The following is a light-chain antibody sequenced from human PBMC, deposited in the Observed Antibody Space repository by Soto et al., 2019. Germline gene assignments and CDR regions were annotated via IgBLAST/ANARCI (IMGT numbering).Light chain of an antibody. V-gene: IGLV2-14*01. CDR1: STDVGGYNY. CDR3: TSYTKNSPVV. J-gene: IGLJ2*01. CDR2: EVS. Sequence: QSALTQPASVSGSPGQSITISCTGSSTDVGGYNYVSWYQQHPGKAPKLMIYEVSNRPSGVSNRFSGSKSGNTASLTISGLQAEDEADYYCTSYTKNSPVVFGGGTKVTVL.